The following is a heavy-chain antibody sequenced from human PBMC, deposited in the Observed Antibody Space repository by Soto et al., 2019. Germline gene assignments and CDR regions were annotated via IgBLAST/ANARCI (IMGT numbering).Heavy chain of an antibody. Sequence: QVQLQQWGAGLVKPSETLSLSCAVYGQSFSGHSWAWIRQPPGKGLEWIGEINESGSTYYNPSLKSRVTNSTDTSENQFSLKLSSVSAADTAAYFCARGSGIVALPGELEDVKYDYWGQGTLVNVSS. J-gene: IGHJ4*02. CDR3: ARGSGIVALPGELEDVKYDY. CDR1: GQSFSGHS. CDR2: INESGST. D-gene: IGHD1-1*01. V-gene: IGHV4-34*01.